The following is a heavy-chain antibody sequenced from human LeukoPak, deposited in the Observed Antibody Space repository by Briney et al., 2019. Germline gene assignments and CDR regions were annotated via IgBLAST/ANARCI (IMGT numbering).Heavy chain of an antibody. Sequence: PSETLSLTCTVSGGSINTKTHYWACIRQTPGKGLEWIGSVFYNGNTYYNPSLKSRVTISVDTSKNQFSLRLTSVTAADTAVYYCAEHGEDDSGYYADFFDHYGQGTLVTVSS. V-gene: IGHV4-39*01. CDR3: AEHGEDDSGYYADFFDH. CDR1: GGSINTKTHY. D-gene: IGHD3-22*01. CDR2: VFYNGNT. J-gene: IGHJ4*02.